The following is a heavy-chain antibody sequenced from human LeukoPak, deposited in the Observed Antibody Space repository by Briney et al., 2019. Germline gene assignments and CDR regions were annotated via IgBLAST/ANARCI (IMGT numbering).Heavy chain of an antibody. CDR2: IKGDGSYK. V-gene: IGHV3-7*03. Sequence: PGGSLRLSCAASGFTFSNYWKSWVRQAPGKGLEWVANIKGDGSYKYYVDSVKGRFTISRDNAKSSVYLQMNTLRAEDTAVYYCATSADSSGNDWGQGTLVTVSS. J-gene: IGHJ4*02. CDR3: ATSADSSGND. D-gene: IGHD3-22*01. CDR1: GFTFSNYW.